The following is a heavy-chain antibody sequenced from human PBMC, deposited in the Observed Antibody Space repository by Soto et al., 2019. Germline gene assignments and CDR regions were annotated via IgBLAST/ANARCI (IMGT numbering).Heavy chain of an antibody. J-gene: IGHJ6*02. CDR1: GGSISSSSHY. CDR3: ARGLGISASYYYGMDV. Sequence: PSETLSLTCTVSGGSISSSSHYWGWIRQPPGKGLEWIGSIYYSGSTYYSPSLKSRVTISGDTSKNQFSLKLSSVTAADTAVYYCARGLGISASYYYGMDVWGQGTTVTVSS. D-gene: IGHD6-13*01. V-gene: IGHV4-39*01. CDR2: IYYSGST.